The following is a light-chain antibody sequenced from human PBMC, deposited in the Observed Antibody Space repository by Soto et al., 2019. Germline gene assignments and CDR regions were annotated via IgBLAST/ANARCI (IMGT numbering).Light chain of an antibody. CDR1: QSVKNNY. V-gene: IGKV3-20*01. J-gene: IGKJ4*01. CDR2: DAS. CDR3: QQYGSTPLT. Sequence: EIVLKQSPDTLSLSPGERATISCRASQSVKNNYLAWYQQKPGQAPRFLIYDASSRATGIPDRFSGSGSGTDFTLTISRLEPEDFAVYYCQQYGSTPLTFGGGTK.